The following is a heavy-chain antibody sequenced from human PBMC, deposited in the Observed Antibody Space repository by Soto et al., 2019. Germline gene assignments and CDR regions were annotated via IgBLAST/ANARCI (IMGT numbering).Heavy chain of an antibody. V-gene: IGHV1-18*01. CDR1: GYTFITCG. CDR3: VRDLDGSGSYYTDY. J-gene: IGHJ4*02. CDR2: ISTYNGNT. D-gene: IGHD3-10*01. Sequence: QVQLVQSGAEVKKPGASVKVSCKASGYTFITCGISWVRQGPGQGLEWVGWISTYNGNTNYAQKLQGRVTMTTDTSTSTAYMELRGLRSDDTAVYYCVRDLDGSGSYYTDYWGQGTLVTVSS.